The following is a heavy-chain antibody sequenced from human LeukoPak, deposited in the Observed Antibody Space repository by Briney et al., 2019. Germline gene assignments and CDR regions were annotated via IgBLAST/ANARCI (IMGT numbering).Heavy chain of an antibody. CDR1: GGSFSGYY. CDR3: ARHPPRGWLQRQSWFDP. D-gene: IGHD5-24*01. V-gene: IGHV4-34*01. CDR2: INHSGST. J-gene: IGHJ5*02. Sequence: PSETLSLTCAVYGGSFSGYYWSWIRQPPGKGLEWIGEINHSGSTNYNPSLKSRVTISVDTSKNQFSLKLSSVTAADTAVYYCARHPPRGWLQRQSWFDPWGQGTLVTVSS.